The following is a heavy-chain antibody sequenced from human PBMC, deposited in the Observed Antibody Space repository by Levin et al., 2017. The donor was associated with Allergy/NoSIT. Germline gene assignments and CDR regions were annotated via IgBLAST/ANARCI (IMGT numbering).Heavy chain of an antibody. V-gene: IGHV7-4-1*02. CDR3: ARDLGITIFRGVIVPNAFDI. D-gene: IGHD3-9*01. J-gene: IGHJ3*02. CDR1: GYTFTSYA. Sequence: ASVKVSCKASGYTFTSYAMNWVRQAPGQGLEWMGWINTNTGNPTYAQGFTGRFVFSLDTSVSTAYLQISSLKAEDTAVYYCARDLGITIFRGVIVPNAFDIWGQGTMVTVSS. CDR2: INTNTGNP.